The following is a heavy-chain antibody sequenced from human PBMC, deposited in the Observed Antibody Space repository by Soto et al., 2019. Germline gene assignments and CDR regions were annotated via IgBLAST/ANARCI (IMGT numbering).Heavy chain of an antibody. V-gene: IGHV1-3*01. CDR2: INAGNGNT. Sequence: ASEKVSCKASGYTFTSYAMHWVRQAPGQRLEWMGWINAGNGNTKYSQKFQGRVTITRDTSASTAYMELSRLRSEDTAVYYCASSRRITIFGVVTSFDYWGQGTLVTVSS. J-gene: IGHJ4*02. CDR3: ASSRRITIFGVVTSFDY. CDR1: GYTFTSYA. D-gene: IGHD3-3*01.